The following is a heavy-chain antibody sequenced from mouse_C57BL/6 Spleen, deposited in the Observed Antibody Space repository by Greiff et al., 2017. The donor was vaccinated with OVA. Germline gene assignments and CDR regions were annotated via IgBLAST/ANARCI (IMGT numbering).Heavy chain of an antibody. J-gene: IGHJ1*03. V-gene: IGHV1-76*01. CDR2: IYPGSGNT. Sequence: VQLQESGAELVRPGASVKLSCKASGYTFTDYYINWVKQRPGQGLEWIARIYPGSGNTYYNEKFKGKATLTAEKSSSTAYMQLSSLTSEDSAVYFCAKGMDDYDGDWYFDVWGTGTTVTVSS. CDR1: GYTFTDYY. D-gene: IGHD2-4*01. CDR3: AKGMDDYDGDWYFDV.